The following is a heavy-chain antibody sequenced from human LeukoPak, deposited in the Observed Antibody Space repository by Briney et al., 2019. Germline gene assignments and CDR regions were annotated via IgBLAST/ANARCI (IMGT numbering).Heavy chain of an antibody. D-gene: IGHD2-2*01. CDR3: YSRAPYARSTFDY. CDR2: IYYSGSA. J-gene: IGHJ4*02. V-gene: IGHV4-39*01. CDR1: GGSISSSSNY. Sequence: PSETLSLTCTVSGGSISSSSNYWGWIRQPPGKGLEWIGSIYYSGSAYYNPSLKSRVTISVDTSKNQFSLKLSSVTAPDTEVYYCYSRAPYARSTFDYWGQGTLVTVSS.